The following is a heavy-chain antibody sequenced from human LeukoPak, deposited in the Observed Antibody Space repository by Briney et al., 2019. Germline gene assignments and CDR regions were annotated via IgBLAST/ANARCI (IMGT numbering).Heavy chain of an antibody. J-gene: IGHJ4*02. D-gene: IGHD5-18*01. CDR3: ARGGYSYGLIDY. CDR1: GFTFSDYY. Sequence: GGSLRLSCAASGFTFSDYYINWIRQAPGKGLEWVSYISSSGSTIYYADSVRGRFTISRDNAKNSLYLQMNNLRAEDTAVYYCARGGYSYGLIDYWGQGTLVTVSS. V-gene: IGHV3-11*04. CDR2: ISSSGSTI.